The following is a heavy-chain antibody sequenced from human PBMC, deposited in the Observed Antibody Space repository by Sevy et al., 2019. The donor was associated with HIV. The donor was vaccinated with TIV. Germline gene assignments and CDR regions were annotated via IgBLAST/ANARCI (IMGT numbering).Heavy chain of an antibody. Sequence: SETLSLTCSVSGDSVSSGSSYWSWIRQPPGKGVEWIGYIYYSGSTNYNLSLKSRVAISIDTSKNQFSLKLNSVTAADTAVYYCAREARMGSYYFDYWGQGALSPSPQ. CDR3: AREARMGSYYFDY. J-gene: IGHJ4*02. CDR1: GDSVSSGSSY. V-gene: IGHV4-61*01. CDR2: IYYSGST. D-gene: IGHD3-10*01.